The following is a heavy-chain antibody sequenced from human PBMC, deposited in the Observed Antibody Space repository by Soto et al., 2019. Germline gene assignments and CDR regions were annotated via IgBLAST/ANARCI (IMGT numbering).Heavy chain of an antibody. CDR2: IIPIFGTA. D-gene: IGHD3-3*01. CDR3: ARAAPPSIFGVVRYNWFDP. Sequence: QVQLVQSGAEVKKPGSSVKVSCKASGGTFSSYAISWVRQAPGQGLEWMGGIIPIFGTANHAQKFQGRVTITADESTSTAYTEPRSLRSEETAVYYCARAAPPSIFGVVRYNWFDPWGQGTLVTVSS. V-gene: IGHV1-69*12. CDR1: GGTFSSYA. J-gene: IGHJ5*02.